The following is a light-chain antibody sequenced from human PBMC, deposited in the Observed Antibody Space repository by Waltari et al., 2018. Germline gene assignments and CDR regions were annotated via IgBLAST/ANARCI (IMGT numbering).Light chain of an antibody. J-gene: IGKJ2*01. CDR2: GAS. CDR3: HQYNDGPPFN. Sequence: EIVMTQSPATLSVSPGERAILSCRASPSVTTNLAWYQQQPGQAPRLLIYGASTRATDIPARFSGSGSGTEFTLTISSLQSEDFAVYYCHQYNDGPPFNFGPGTKLEIK. CDR1: PSVTTN. V-gene: IGKV3-15*01.